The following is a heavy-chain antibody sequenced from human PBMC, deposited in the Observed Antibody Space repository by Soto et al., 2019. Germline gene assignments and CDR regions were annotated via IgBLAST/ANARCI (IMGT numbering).Heavy chain of an antibody. CDR3: ARAADSSGFFWFDP. Sequence: GALRLSCAASGFTFSSYEMNWVRQAPGKGLEWVSYISSGSTIYYADSVKGRFTISRDNAKNSLYLQMNSLRAEDTAVYYCARAADSSGFFWFDPWGQGTLVTVSS. CDR1: GFTFSSYE. V-gene: IGHV3-48*03. J-gene: IGHJ5*02. D-gene: IGHD6-19*01. CDR2: ISSGSTI.